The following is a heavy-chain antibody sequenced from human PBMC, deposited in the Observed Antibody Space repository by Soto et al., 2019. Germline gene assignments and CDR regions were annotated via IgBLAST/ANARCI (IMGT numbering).Heavy chain of an antibody. CDR1: GFSFSRYS. CDR2: ISGTSSYI. J-gene: IGHJ4*02. Sequence: GGSLRLSCAASGFSFSRYSVNWVRRAPGKGLEWVSSISGTSSYIYYADSVKGRFTISRDNAKNSLYLQMNSLRAEDTAVYYCARSIVVAVEFDHWGQGTLVTVSS. V-gene: IGHV3-21*01. D-gene: IGHD3-22*01. CDR3: ARSIVVAVEFDH.